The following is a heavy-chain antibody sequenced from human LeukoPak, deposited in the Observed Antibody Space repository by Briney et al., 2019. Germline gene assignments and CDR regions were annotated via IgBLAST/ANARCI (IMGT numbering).Heavy chain of an antibody. CDR3: ARERPSSGYYYDI. CDR2: ISRSGSGI. J-gene: IGHJ3*02. Sequence: AGGSLRLSCAASGFTFSNYNLNWVRQAPGKGLEWLSYISRSGSGIYYADSVKGRFTISRDNAKNSLYLQMNSLRAEDTAVYYCARERPSSGYYYDIWGQGTMVTVSS. V-gene: IGHV3-48*01. D-gene: IGHD3-22*01. CDR1: GFTFSNYN.